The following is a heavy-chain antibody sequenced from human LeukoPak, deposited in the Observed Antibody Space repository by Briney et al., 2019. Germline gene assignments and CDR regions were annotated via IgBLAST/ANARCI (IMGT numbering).Heavy chain of an antibody. J-gene: IGHJ4*02. V-gene: IGHV3-23*01. CDR2: ISGDGGST. CDR1: GFTFSDYY. CDR3: AKDRYDYVWGTYDEYYFDC. Sequence: PGGSLRLSCAASGFTFSDYYMSWVRQAPGKGLEWVSTISGDGGSTYYADSVKGRFTISRDNSKNTLYLQMNSLRAEDTAVYYCAKDRYDYVWGTYDEYYFDCWGQGTLVTVSS. D-gene: IGHD3-16*01.